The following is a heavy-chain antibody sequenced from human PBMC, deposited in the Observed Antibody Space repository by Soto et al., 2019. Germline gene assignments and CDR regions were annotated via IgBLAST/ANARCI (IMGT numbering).Heavy chain of an antibody. D-gene: IGHD4-17*01. Sequence: QVQLVASGGGVVQPGRSLRLSFAASGFTFSSYGMHWVRQAPGKGLGWVAGILCDGSNKYYADSVKGRFTTSRDNSKNTLYLEMNSLRSEDTAVYYCAKDRDYGGNSDWYFDLWCRGTLVTVSS. V-gene: IGHV3-30*18. CDR1: GFTFSSYG. CDR2: ILCDGSNK. CDR3: AKDRDYGGNSDWYFDL. J-gene: IGHJ2*01.